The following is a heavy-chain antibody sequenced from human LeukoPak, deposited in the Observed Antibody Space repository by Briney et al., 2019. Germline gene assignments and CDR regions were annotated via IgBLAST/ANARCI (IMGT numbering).Heavy chain of an antibody. Sequence: GGSLRLSCAASGSTFSSYSMNWVRQAPGKGLEWVSSISSSSSYIYYADSVKGRFTISRDNAKNSLYLQMNSLRAEDTAVYYCARDGTSSGWPDYWGQGTLVTVSS. CDR2: ISSSSSYI. V-gene: IGHV3-21*01. D-gene: IGHD6-19*01. CDR3: ARDGTSSGWPDY. J-gene: IGHJ4*02. CDR1: GSTFSSYS.